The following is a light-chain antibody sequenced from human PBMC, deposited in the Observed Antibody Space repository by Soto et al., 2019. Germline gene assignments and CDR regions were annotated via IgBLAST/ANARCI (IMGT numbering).Light chain of an antibody. CDR1: QSISSW. CDR2: KAS. CDR3: QQYNSYSGA. Sequence: DIPMTQSPSTLSASVGDRVTITCRASQSISSWLAWYQQKPGKAPKLLIYKASSLESGVPSRFSGSGSGTEFTLTISSLQPDDFATYYCQQYNSYSGAFGLGTKVEIK. J-gene: IGKJ1*01. V-gene: IGKV1-5*03.